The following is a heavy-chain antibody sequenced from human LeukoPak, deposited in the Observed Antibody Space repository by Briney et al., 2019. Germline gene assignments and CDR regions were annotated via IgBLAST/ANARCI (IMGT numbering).Heavy chain of an antibody. D-gene: IGHD2-21*02. V-gene: IGHV3-23*01. CDR1: GFTFSSYA. CDR3: AKGPHIVVVTAIYY. J-gene: IGHJ4*02. CDR2: ISGSGSST. Sequence: QPGGSLRLSCAASGFTFSSYAMSWVRQAPGKGLEWVSGISGSGSSTYYADSVKGRFTISRDNSKNTWYLQMNSLRAEDTAVYYCAKGPHIVVVTAIYYWGQGSLVTVSS.